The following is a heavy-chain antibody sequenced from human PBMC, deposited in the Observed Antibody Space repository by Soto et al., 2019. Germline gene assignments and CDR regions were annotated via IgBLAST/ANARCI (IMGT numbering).Heavy chain of an antibody. J-gene: IGHJ2*01. V-gene: IGHV1-69*02. Sequence: QVQLVQSGAEVKKPGSSVKVSCKASGGTFSSYTISWVRQAPGQGLEWMGRIIPILGIANYAQKFQGRVTITAEKSTSTADMELSSLRSEDTAVYYCAINLNCSGDCYSAGWYFDLWGRGTLVTVSS. D-gene: IGHD2-21*01. CDR2: IIPILGIA. CDR3: AINLNCSGDCYSAGWYFDL. CDR1: GGTFSSYT.